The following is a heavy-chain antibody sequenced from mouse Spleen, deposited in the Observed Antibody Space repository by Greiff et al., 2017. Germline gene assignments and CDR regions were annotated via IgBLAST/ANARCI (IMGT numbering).Heavy chain of an antibody. CDR2: INPNYGTT. J-gene: IGHJ1*03. CDR1: GYSFTDYN. V-gene: IGHV1-39*01. CDR3: ARGDGSSYVYFDV. Sequence: VHVKQSGPELVKPGASVKISCKASGYSFTDYNMNWVKQSNGKSLEWIGVINPNYGTTSYNQKFKGKATLTVDQSSSTAYMQLNSLTSEDSAVYYCARGDGSSYVYFDVWGTGTTVTVSS. D-gene: IGHD1-1*01.